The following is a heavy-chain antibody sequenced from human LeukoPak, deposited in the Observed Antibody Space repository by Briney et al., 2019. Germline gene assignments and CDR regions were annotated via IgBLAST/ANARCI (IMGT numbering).Heavy chain of an antibody. J-gene: IGHJ4*02. CDR2: IIPIFGTA. CDR1: GYTFTSYG. D-gene: IGHD3-10*01. CDR3: ARGNRYGSGSYYSNNYFDY. V-gene: IGHV1-69*13. Sequence: GASVKVSCKASGYTFTSYGISGVRQAPGQGLEWMGGIIPIFGTANYAQKFQGRVTITADESTSTAYMELSSLRSEDTAVYYCARGNRYGSGSYYSNNYFDYWGQGTLVTVSS.